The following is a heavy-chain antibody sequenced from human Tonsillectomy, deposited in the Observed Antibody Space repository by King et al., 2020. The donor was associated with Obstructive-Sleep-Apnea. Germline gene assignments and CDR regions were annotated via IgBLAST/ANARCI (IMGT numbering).Heavy chain of an antibody. CDR3: AKVGDYYDSSGYCFDY. J-gene: IGHJ4*02. V-gene: IGHV3-30*18. CDR1: GFTFSSYG. CDR2: XSYDGSNK. D-gene: IGHD3-22*01. Sequence: VQLVESGGGVVQPGRSLRLSCAASGFTFSSYGMHWVRQAPGKGLEWVAVXSYDGSNKYYADSVKGRFTISRDNSKNTLYLQMNSLRAEDTAVYYCAKVGDYYDSSGYCFDYWGQGTLVTVSS.